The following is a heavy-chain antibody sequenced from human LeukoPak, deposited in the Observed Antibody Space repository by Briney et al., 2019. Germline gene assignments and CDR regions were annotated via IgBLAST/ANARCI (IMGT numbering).Heavy chain of an antibody. D-gene: IGHD1-26*01. V-gene: IGHV3-74*01. J-gene: IGHJ4*02. Sequence: GGSLRLSCAASGFIFSSYWMHWVRHAPGKGLAWVSRINTDGSSTSYADSVKGRFTISRDNAKNTLYLQMNSLRAEDTAVYYCAKDLYSGSYFDYWGQGTLVTVSS. CDR3: AKDLYSGSYFDY. CDR2: INTDGSST. CDR1: GFIFSSYW.